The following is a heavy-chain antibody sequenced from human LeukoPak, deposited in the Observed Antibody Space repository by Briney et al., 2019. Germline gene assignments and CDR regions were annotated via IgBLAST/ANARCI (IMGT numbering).Heavy chain of an antibody. V-gene: IGHV3-53*01. CDR2: IYSGGST. D-gene: IGHD7-27*01. Sequence: PGRSLRLSCAASGFTVSSNYMSWVRQAPGKGLEWVSVIYSGGSTYYADSVKGRFTISRDNSKNTLYLQMNSLRAEDTAVYYCARATGDRDPDFFDYWGQGTLVTVSS. J-gene: IGHJ4*02. CDR3: ARATGDRDPDFFDY. CDR1: GFTVSSNY.